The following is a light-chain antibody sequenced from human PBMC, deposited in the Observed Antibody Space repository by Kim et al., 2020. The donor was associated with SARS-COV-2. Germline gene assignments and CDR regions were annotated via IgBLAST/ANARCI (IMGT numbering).Light chain of an antibody. CDR3: NSRDSNENVF. J-gene: IGLJ2*01. Sequence: VALGPTVRITCKGDSLRSYYATWYQQKPGQAPILVIYGKNNRPSGIPDRFSGSSSGNTASLTITGTQAGDEADYYCNSRDSNENVFFGGGTQLTVL. CDR2: GKN. V-gene: IGLV3-19*01. CDR1: SLRSYY.